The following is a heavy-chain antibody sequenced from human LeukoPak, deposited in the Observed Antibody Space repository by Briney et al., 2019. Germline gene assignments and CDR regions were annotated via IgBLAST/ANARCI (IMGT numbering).Heavy chain of an antibody. D-gene: IGHD6-19*01. CDR2: IYYSGST. CDR1: GGSISSYY. CDR3: ARDREKSSSGWFYLGSAFDI. J-gene: IGHJ3*02. Sequence: SETLSLTCIVSGGSISSYYWRWLRHPPGKALEWIGYIYYSGSTNYNPSLKSRVTISVDTSKKQFSLKLSSVTAADTAVYYCARDREKSSSGWFYLGSAFDIWGQGTMVTVSS. V-gene: IGHV4-59*12.